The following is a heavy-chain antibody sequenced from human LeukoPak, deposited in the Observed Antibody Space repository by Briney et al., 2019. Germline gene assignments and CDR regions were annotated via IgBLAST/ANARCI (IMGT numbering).Heavy chain of an antibody. CDR2: IYSGGST. D-gene: IGHD3-3*01. CDR3: ARVEGPSIFGVIDY. J-gene: IGHJ4*02. CDR1: GLTVSRNY. V-gene: IGHV3-53*01. Sequence: PGGSLRLSCAASGLTVSRNYMSWVRQAPGKGLESVSVIYSGGSTYYADSVRGRFTISRDNSKNTLYLQMNSPRVEDTAVYFCARVEGPSIFGVIDYWGQGTLVTISS.